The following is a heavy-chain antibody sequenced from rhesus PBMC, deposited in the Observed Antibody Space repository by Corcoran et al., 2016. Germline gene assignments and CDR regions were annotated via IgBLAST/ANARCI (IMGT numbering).Heavy chain of an antibody. J-gene: IGHJ4*01. Sequence: QVQLQESGPGLVKPSETLSLTCAVSGYSISSGYGWSWIRQPPGTGLEWIGYIGGSSGSTNYNPSLKSRVSISKATSKNQCSLKLSSVTAADTALYYCARGYCTSTTCWNVDYWGQGVLVTVSS. CDR3: ARGYCTSTTCWNVDY. CDR2: IGGSSGST. V-gene: IGHV4-127*01. D-gene: IGHD2-2*01. CDR1: GYSISSGYG.